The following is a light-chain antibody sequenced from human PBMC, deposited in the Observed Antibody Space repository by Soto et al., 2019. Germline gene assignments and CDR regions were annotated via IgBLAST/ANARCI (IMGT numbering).Light chain of an antibody. CDR3: QEYFSLPLNT. CDR1: RSLLYRSNNKNY. Sequence: DIVMTQSPDSLAVSLGERATMSCKSSRSLLYRSNNKNYLAWYQQKPGQSPKLLIYWASTRDSGVPDRFTGSGSGTDFTLTSSSLQAEDVAVYYCQEYFSLPLNTFGQGTKVEIK. J-gene: IGKJ2*01. CDR2: WAS. V-gene: IGKV4-1*01.